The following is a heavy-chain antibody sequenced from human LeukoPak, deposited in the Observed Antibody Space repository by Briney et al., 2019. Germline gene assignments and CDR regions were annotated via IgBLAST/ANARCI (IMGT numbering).Heavy chain of an antibody. D-gene: IGHD4-17*01. Sequence: GGSLRLSCAAPGFTFSSYATHWVRQAPGKGLEWVAVISYDGSNKYYADSVKGRFTISRDNSKNTLYLQMNSLRAEDTAVYYCARDRMYGDPKYFDYWGQGTLVTVSS. CDR3: ARDRMYGDPKYFDY. CDR1: GFTFSSYA. V-gene: IGHV3-30-3*01. J-gene: IGHJ4*02. CDR2: ISYDGSNK.